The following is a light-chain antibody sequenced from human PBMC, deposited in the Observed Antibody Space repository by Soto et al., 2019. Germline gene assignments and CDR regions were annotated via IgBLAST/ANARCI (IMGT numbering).Light chain of an antibody. V-gene: IGLV1-44*01. CDR2: SDS. Sequence: QSVLSQPPSASGTPRQRVTISCSGTRSNIAGNAVNWYQQLPGTAPKLLIFSDSQRPSGVPDRFSASKYGTSASLAISGLQADDEALYHCAVWDDILNRPVFGGGTKVTVL. CDR1: RSNIAGNA. CDR3: AVWDDILNRPV. J-gene: IGLJ2*01.